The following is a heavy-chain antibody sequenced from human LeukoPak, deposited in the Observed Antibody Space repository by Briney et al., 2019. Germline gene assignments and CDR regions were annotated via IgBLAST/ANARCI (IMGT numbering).Heavy chain of an antibody. CDR3: AREAYGSGTYYNVEFDY. CDR1: GFTFSRHA. V-gene: IGHV3-30*04. CDR2: ISNDGNNK. J-gene: IGHJ4*02. Sequence: GGSLRLSCAASGFTFSRHAMHWVRQAPGKGLEWVAVISNDGNNKYYADSVKGRFTISRDNSKNTLFLQMNSLRADDTAVYYCAREAYGSGTYYNVEFDYWGQGTLVTVSS. D-gene: IGHD3-10*01.